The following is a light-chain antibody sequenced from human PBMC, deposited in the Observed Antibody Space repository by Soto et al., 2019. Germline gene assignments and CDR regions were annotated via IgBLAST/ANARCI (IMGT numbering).Light chain of an antibody. CDR2: DAS. V-gene: IGKV3D-15*01. CDR1: QSISNY. J-gene: IGKJ1*01. Sequence: EIVMTQSPATLSVSPGERATLSCRARQSISNYLAWYQQSPGQAPRLLIYDASNRATGIPARFSGSGSGTEFTLTISSLQSEDFAVYYCQQYNNWPRTFGQGTKVDIK. CDR3: QQYNNWPRT.